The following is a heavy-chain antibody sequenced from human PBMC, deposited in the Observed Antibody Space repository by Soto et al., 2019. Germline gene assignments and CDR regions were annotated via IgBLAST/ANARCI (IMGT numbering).Heavy chain of an antibody. CDR1: GGSISSSSYY. CDR3: ARRTTSRAYIRVIDY. J-gene: IGHJ4*02. Sequence: QLLLQESGPGLVKPSETLSLICTVSGGSISSSSYYWDWIRQPPGKGLEWIGGNNYSGSTYYTPSLKGRVSIFVDTSKKQFSLKLSSVTAADTAVYYCARRTTSRAYIRVIDYWGQGTLVTVSS. D-gene: IGHD1-26*01. CDR2: NNYSGST. V-gene: IGHV4-39*01.